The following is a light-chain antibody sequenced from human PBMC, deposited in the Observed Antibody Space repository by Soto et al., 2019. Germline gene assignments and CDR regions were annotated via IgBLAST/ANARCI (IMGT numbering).Light chain of an antibody. CDR1: QSIGYW. Sequence: DIQMTQSPSTLSASVGDRVTITCRASQSIGYWLAWYQQKPGKAPNLLIYAASSLETGVPSRFSGSGSGTEFTLSISSLKPDDSASYYCQQYNSYSKTFGQGTKVEIK. CDR3: QQYNSYSKT. V-gene: IGKV1-5*01. J-gene: IGKJ1*01. CDR2: AAS.